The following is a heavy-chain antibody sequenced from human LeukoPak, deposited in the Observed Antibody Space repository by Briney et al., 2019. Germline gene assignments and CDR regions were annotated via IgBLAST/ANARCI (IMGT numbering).Heavy chain of an antibody. CDR1: GYRFNSYW. Sequence: GESLKISCKGSGYRFNSYWIGWVRQMPGKGLEWMGIIYPGDSDTRYSTSFQGQVTISVDKSISTAYLQWRSLKASDTAMYYCASLQGGYNSSGPSWGYWGQGTLVTVSS. CDR2: IYPGDSDT. D-gene: IGHD3-22*01. V-gene: IGHV5-51*01. J-gene: IGHJ4*02. CDR3: ASLQGGYNSSGPSWGY.